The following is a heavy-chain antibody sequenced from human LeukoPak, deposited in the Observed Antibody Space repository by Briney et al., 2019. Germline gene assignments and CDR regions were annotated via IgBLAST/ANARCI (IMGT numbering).Heavy chain of an antibody. CDR3: ARTIFGVVQYLGSFDY. V-gene: IGHV1-18*01. D-gene: IGHD3-3*01. Sequence: ASVKVSCKASGYTFTSYGISWVRQAPGQGLEWMGWISAYNGNTNYAQKLQGRVTMTTDTSTSTAYMELRSLRSDDTAVYYCARTIFGVVQYLGSFDYWGQGTLVTLSS. J-gene: IGHJ4*02. CDR1: GYTFTSYG. CDR2: ISAYNGNT.